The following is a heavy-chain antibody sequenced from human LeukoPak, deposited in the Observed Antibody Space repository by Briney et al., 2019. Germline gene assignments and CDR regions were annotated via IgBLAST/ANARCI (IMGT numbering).Heavy chain of an antibody. CDR1: GYTLTSYD. D-gene: IGHD3-22*01. CDR2: MNPNSGNI. V-gene: IGHV1-8*01. Sequence: ASVKVSCMASGYTLTSYDINWVRQATGQGIEWMGWMNPNSGNIGSAQKFQGRVTMTRNSSINTAYIELSSLRSEDTAVYDCAREPYYDDSSGYYYWGYYYYGMDVWGQGTTVTVSS. J-gene: IGHJ6*02. CDR3: AREPYYDDSSGYYYWGYYYYGMDV.